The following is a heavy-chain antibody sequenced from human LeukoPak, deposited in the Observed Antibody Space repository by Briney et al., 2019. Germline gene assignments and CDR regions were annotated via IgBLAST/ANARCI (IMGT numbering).Heavy chain of an antibody. D-gene: IGHD3-9*01. Sequence: PSETLSLTCAVYGGSFSGYYWSWIRQPPGKGLEWIGEINHSGSTNYNPSLKSRVTISVDTSKNQFSLKLSSVTAADTAVYYCARVGYFDWLLYGSFDYWGQGTLVTVSS. CDR3: ARVGYFDWLLYGSFDY. CDR2: INHSGST. J-gene: IGHJ4*02. V-gene: IGHV4-34*01. CDR1: GGSFSGYY.